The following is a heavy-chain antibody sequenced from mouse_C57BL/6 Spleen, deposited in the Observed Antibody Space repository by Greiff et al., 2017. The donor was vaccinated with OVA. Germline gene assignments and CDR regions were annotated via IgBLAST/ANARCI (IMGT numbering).Heavy chain of an antibody. J-gene: IGHJ1*03. D-gene: IGHD1-1*01. CDR2: IYPGNSDT. V-gene: IGHV1-5*01. CDR1: GYTFTSYW. Sequence: EVKLVESGTVLARPGASVKMSCKTSGYTFTSYWMHWVKQRPGQGLEWIGAIYPGNSDTSYNQKFKGKAKLTAVTSASTAYMELSSLTNEDSAVYYCTRKGYYGTLPYWYFDVWGTGTTVTVSS. CDR3: TRKGYYGTLPYWYFDV.